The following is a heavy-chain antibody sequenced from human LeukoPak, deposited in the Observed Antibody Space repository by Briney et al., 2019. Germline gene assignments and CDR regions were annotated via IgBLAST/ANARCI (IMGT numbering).Heavy chain of an antibody. D-gene: IGHD3-9*01. V-gene: IGHV5-10-1*01. J-gene: IGHJ4*02. CDR2: IDPSDSYT. CDR1: GYSFTSYW. CDR3: ARHRKYDILTGYGSLFDY. Sequence: GESLRISCQGSGYSFTSYWISWVRQMPGKGLEWMGRIDPSDSYTNYSPSFQGHVTISADKSISTAYLQWSSLKASDTAMYYCARHRKYDILTGYGSLFDYWGQGTLVTVSS.